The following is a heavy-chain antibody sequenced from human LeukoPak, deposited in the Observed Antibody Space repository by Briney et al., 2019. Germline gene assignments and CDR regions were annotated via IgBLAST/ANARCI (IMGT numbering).Heavy chain of an antibody. D-gene: IGHD3-10*01. CDR3: ARHSGSGSLSRPFDP. J-gene: IGHJ5*02. V-gene: IGHV4-39*01. CDR1: GASVTSGGFY. Sequence: SETLSLTCSVSGASVTSGGFYWGWLRQPPGKGLEWIATVYYTGSSYYNPSLKSRVTISIDTSKNQFSLNLRSVIAEDTALYYCARHSGSGSLSRPFDPWGQGTLVTVSS. CDR2: VYYTGSS.